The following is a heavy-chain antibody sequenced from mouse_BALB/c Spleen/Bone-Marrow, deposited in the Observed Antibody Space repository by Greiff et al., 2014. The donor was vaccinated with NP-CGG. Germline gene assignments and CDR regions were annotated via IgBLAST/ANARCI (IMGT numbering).Heavy chain of an antibody. D-gene: IGHD1-1*01. CDR1: GFDFSRYW. J-gene: IGHJ4*01. CDR2: INPDSSTI. CDR3: ARLGYYGTMDY. Sequence: VQLQQSGGGLVQPGGSLKLSCAASGFDFSRYWMSWVRQAPGKGLEWIGEINPDSSTINYTPSLKDKFITSRDNAKNTLYLQMSKVRSEDTALYYCARLGYYGTMDYWGQGTSVTVSS. V-gene: IGHV4-1*02.